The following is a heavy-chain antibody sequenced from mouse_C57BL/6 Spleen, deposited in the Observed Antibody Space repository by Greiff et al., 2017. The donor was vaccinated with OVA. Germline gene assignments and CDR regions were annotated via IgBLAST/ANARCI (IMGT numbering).Heavy chain of an antibody. J-gene: IGHJ3*01. V-gene: IGHV5-16*01. CDR2: INYDGSST. CDR1: GFTFSDYY. D-gene: IGHD2-5*01. Sequence: EVKLMESEGGLVQPGSSMKLSCTASGFTFSDYYMAWVRQVPEKGLEWVANINYDGSSTYYLDSLKSRFIISRDNAKNILYLQMSSLKSEDTATYYCASWDSNYAWFAYWGQGTLVTVSA. CDR3: ASWDSNYAWFAY.